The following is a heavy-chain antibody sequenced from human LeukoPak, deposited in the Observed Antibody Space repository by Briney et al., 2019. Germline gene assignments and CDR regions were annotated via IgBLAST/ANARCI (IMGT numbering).Heavy chain of an antibody. Sequence: SETLSLTCAVYGGSFSGYYWSWIREPPGMGLEWIGEINHSGSTNYNPSLKSRVTISVDTSKNQFSLKLSSVTAADTAVYYCASLRFLEWLSDDYWGQGTLVTVSS. CDR2: INHSGST. CDR3: ASLRFLEWLSDDY. D-gene: IGHD3-3*01. J-gene: IGHJ4*02. V-gene: IGHV4-34*01. CDR1: GGSFSGYY.